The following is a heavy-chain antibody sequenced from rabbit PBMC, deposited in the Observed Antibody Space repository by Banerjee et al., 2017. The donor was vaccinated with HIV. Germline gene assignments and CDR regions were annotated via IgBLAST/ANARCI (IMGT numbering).Heavy chain of an antibody. J-gene: IGHJ6*01. V-gene: IGHV1S40*01. CDR1: GFTLSSYW. CDR2: IDTGSGGRT. CDR3: ARDLGGGTDF. D-gene: IGHD7-1*01. Sequence: QSLEESGGDLVKPGASLTLTCKASGFTLSSYWMSWVGQAPGKGLEWIACIDTGSGGRTDYASWAKGRFTITKTSSTTVTLQMTSLTAADTATYFCARDLGGGTDFWGPGTLVTVS.